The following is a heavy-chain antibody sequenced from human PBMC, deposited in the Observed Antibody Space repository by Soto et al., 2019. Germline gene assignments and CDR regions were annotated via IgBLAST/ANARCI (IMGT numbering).Heavy chain of an antibody. Sequence: ASVKVSCKASGYTFTSYAMHWVRQAPGQRLEWMGWINAGNGNTKYSQKFQGRVTITRDTSASTAYMELRSLRSEDTAVYYCARDGVRYFDWLSYWGQGTLVTVSS. CDR1: GYTFTSYA. V-gene: IGHV1-3*01. CDR2: INAGNGNT. J-gene: IGHJ4*02. D-gene: IGHD3-9*01. CDR3: ARDGVRYFDWLSY.